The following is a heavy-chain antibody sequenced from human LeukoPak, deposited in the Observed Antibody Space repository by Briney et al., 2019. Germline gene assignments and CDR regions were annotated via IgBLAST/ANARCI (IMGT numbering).Heavy chain of an antibody. CDR2: INHSGST. J-gene: IGHJ6*03. D-gene: IGHD3-3*01. CDR1: GGSFSGCY. CDR3: ARLGGEGEYYDFWSGYGATQGPGYYYMDV. Sequence: PSETLSLTCAVYGGSFSGCYWSWIRQPPGKGLEWIGEINHSGSTNYNPSLKSRVTISVDTSKNQFSLKLSSVTAADTAVYYCARLGGEGEYYDFWSGYGATQGPGYYYMDVWGKGTTVTVSS. V-gene: IGHV4-34*01.